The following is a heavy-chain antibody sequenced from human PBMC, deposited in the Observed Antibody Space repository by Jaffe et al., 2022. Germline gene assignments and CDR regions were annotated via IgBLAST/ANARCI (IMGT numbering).Heavy chain of an antibody. CDR3: ARVRGVVVPAAKQSTATTYYYYYMDV. Sequence: QVQLVQSGAEVKKPGASVKVSCKASGYTFTSYAMHWVRQAPGQRLEWMGWINAGNGNTKYSQKFQGRVTITRDTSASTAYMELSSLRSEDTAVYYCARVRGVVVPAAKQSTATTYYYYYMDVWGKGTTVTVSS. D-gene: IGHD2-2*01. CDR1: GYTFTSYA. CDR2: INAGNGNT. V-gene: IGHV1-3*01. J-gene: IGHJ6*03.